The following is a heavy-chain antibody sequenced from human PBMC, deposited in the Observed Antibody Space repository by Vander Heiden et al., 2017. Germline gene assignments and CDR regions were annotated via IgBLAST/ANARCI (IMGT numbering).Heavy chain of an antibody. CDR2: INSDDSST. CDR3: ARAVAYGSGPAGF. D-gene: IGHD3-10*01. Sequence: DVQLVESGGGLVQPGGSLRLACAASGFTFSSYWMHWVRQAPGKGLMWVSRINSDDSSTNYADSVKGRFIITRDNAKNTLYLQMNSLRAEDTAVYYCARAVAYGSGPAGFWGQGNLVTVTS. V-gene: IGHV3-74*01. CDR1: GFTFSSYW. J-gene: IGHJ4*02.